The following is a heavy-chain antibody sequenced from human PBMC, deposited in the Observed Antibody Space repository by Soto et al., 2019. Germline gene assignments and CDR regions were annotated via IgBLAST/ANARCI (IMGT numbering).Heavy chain of an antibody. Sequence: SETLSLTCTVSDDSFRCAEYYWSWIRQPLGKGPEWIGYTYYNGDTKYNPALRSRVTMSEDTSKNQFSLRLSSVTAADTAVYFCARGPAYIDGWRTFDLWGRGILVTVSS. V-gene: IGHV4-61*08. CDR1: DDSFRCAEYY. J-gene: IGHJ4*02. D-gene: IGHD6-19*01. CDR2: TYYNGDT. CDR3: ARGPAYIDGWRTFDL.